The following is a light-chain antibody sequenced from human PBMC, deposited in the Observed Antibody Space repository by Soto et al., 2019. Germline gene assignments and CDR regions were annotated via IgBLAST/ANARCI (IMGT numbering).Light chain of an antibody. CDR1: SSNIGNNY. Sequence: QSVLTQPPSVSAAPGQKVTISCSGGSSNIGNNYVSWYRQLPGTAPHLLIYDNDKRPSGIPDRFSSSKSGTSATLGITGLQTGDEADYYCGTWDSSLSAVVFGGGTKLTVL. J-gene: IGLJ2*01. CDR2: DND. V-gene: IGLV1-51*01. CDR3: GTWDSSLSAVV.